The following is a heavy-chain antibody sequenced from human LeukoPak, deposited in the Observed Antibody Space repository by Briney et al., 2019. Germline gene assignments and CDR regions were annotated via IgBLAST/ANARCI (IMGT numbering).Heavy chain of an antibody. D-gene: IGHD1-26*01. J-gene: IGHJ6*03. CDR2: ISYDGTNK. Sequence: GGSLRLSCAASGFIFNSYAMHWVRQAPGKGLEWVAAISYDGTNKYYADSVKGRFTISRGNSKNTLYLQMNSLRAEDTAVYYCAKVPVGATNYYYYYMDVWGKGTTVTISS. CDR1: GFIFNSYA. V-gene: IGHV3-30*04. CDR3: AKVPVGATNYYYYYMDV.